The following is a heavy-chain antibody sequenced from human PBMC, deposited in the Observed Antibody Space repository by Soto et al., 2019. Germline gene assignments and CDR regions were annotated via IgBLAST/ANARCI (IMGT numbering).Heavy chain of an antibody. CDR1: GFTFKSYE. D-gene: IGHD2-15*01. CDR3: GSRTGTYSRGLDV. V-gene: IGHV3-48*03. J-gene: IGHJ6*02. Sequence: VGSLRLSGAASGFTFKSYEMSWVRQAPGKGLEWISYISSSGTSIYYAGSVKGRFTISRDNSKNSLYLQMNSLRAEDTALYYCGSRTGTYSRGLDVRGQGTTVTLPS. CDR2: ISSSGTSI.